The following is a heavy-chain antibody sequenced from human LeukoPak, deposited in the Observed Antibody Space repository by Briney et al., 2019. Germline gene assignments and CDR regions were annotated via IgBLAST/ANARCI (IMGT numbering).Heavy chain of an antibody. J-gene: IGHJ4*02. CDR2: IWYDGSNK. Sequence: GGSLRLSCAASGFTLSSYGMHWVRQAPGKGLEWVAVIWYDGSNKYYADSVKGRFTISRDNSKNTLYLQMNSLRAEDTAVYYCAKDHCSSTSCYLHYFDYWGQGTLVTVSS. V-gene: IGHV3-33*06. D-gene: IGHD2-2*01. CDR1: GFTLSSYG. CDR3: AKDHCSSTSCYLHYFDY.